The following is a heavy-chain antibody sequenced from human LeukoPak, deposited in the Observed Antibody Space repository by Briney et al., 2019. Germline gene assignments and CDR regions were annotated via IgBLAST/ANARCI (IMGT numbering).Heavy chain of an antibody. CDR1: GFTFSSYA. CDR3: AKQLGYCSDGSCYFPY. J-gene: IGHJ4*02. D-gene: IGHD2-15*01. Sequence: GGSLRLSCAASGFTFSSYAMSWVRQAPGKGLEWVSVISNNGGYTYYADSVQGRFTISRDSSKSTLCLQMNSLRAEDTAVYYCAKQLGYCSDGSCYFPYWGQGTLVTVSS. CDR2: ISNNGGYT. V-gene: IGHV3-23*01.